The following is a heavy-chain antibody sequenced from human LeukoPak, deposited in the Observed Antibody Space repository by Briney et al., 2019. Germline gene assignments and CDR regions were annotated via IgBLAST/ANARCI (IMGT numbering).Heavy chain of an antibody. V-gene: IGHV4-39*07. CDR2: IYYSGST. Sequence: SETLSLTCTVSGGSLSSSSYYWGWVRQPPGKGLEWIGNIYYSGSTYYNPSLKSRVTISVDTSKYQFSLKLSSVTAADTAAYYCARIAVGMDVWGQGTTVTVSS. CDR1: GGSLSSSSYY. CDR3: ARIAVGMDV. J-gene: IGHJ6*02. D-gene: IGHD2-21*01.